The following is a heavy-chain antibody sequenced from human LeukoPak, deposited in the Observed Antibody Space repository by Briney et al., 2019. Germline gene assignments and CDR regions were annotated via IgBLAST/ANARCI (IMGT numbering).Heavy chain of an antibody. CDR1: GGTFSSYA. CDR3: ARLAGYCSSTSCLKYYFDY. D-gene: IGHD2-2*01. J-gene: IGHJ4*02. CDR2: IIPIFGTA. V-gene: IGHV1-69*05. Sequence: SVKVSCKASGGTFSSYAISWVRQAPGQGLEWMGGIIPIFGTANYAQKFQGRVTITTDESTSTAYMELSSLRSEDTAVYYCARLAGYCSSTSCLKYYFDYWGQGTLVTVSS.